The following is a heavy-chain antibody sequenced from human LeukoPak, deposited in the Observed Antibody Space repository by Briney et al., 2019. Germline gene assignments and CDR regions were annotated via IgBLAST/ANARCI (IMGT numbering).Heavy chain of an antibody. CDR1: GFTFSSYA. J-gene: IGHJ5*02. CDR2: ISYDGSNK. V-gene: IGHV3-30*01. CDR3: ARVGRGDSSGWYNWFDP. Sequence: GGSLRLSCAASGFTFSSYAMHWVRQAPGKGLEWVAVISYDGSNKYHADSVKGRFTISRDNSKNTLYLQMNSLRAEDTAVYYCARVGRGDSSGWYNWFDPWGQGTLVTVSS. D-gene: IGHD6-19*01.